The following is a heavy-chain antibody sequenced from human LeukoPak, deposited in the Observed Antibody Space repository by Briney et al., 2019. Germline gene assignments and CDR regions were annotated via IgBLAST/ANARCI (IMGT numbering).Heavy chain of an antibody. V-gene: IGHV3-11*01. CDR1: GFTFSDYY. CDR3: ARPHPHYYYGMDV. CDR2: ISSSGSTI. Sequence: GGSLRLSCAASGFTFSDYYTSWIRQAPGKGLEWVSYISSSGSTIYYADSVKGRSTISRDNAKNSLYLQMNSLRAEDTAVYYCARPHPHYYYGMDVWGQGTTVTVSS. J-gene: IGHJ6*02.